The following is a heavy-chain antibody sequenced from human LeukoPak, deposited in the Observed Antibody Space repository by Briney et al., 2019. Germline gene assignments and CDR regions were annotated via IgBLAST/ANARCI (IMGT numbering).Heavy chain of an antibody. J-gene: IGHJ4*02. V-gene: IGHV4-39*07. CDR1: GGSTSSSSYY. D-gene: IGHD3-22*01. CDR3: ARDVPYYYDSSGYYTGRKSDY. Sequence: PSETLSLTCTVSGGSTSSSSYYWGWIRQPPGKGLEWIGSIYYSGSTYYNPSLKSRVTISVDTSKNQFSLKLSSVTAADTAVYYCARDVPYYYDSSGYYTGRKSDYWGQGTLVTVSS. CDR2: IYYSGST.